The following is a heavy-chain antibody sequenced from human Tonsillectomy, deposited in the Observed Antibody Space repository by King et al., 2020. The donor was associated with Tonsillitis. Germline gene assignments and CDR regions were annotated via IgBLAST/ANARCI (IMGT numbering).Heavy chain of an antibody. CDR3: AREGHCSGGTCYSGY. CDR2: IKQDGSEK. V-gene: IGHV3-7*03. Sequence: VQLVESGGGLVQPGGSLRLSCAASGFTFSNYWMSWVRQAPGKGLEWVANIKQDGSEKYYVDSAKGRFTISRDNAKKSLYLQMNSLRAEDTAVYYCAREGHCSGGTCYSGYWGQGTLVTVSS. J-gene: IGHJ4*02. D-gene: IGHD2-15*01. CDR1: GFTFSNYW.